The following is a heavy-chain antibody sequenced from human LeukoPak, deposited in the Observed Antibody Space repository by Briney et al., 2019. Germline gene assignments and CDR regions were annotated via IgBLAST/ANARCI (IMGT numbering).Heavy chain of an antibody. Sequence: PGGSLRLSCAASGFTFIKYAMSGGRRAPGKGLEWVSAVSGNGDTTYYADSVKGRFSVSRDTSKNRLYLQMSSLRAEDTAVYYCAKDTGSTVAFDLWGQGTMVTVSS. CDR1: GFTFIKYA. D-gene: IGHD2-2*01. J-gene: IGHJ3*01. V-gene: IGHV3-23*01. CDR3: AKDTGSTVAFDL. CDR2: VSGNGDTT.